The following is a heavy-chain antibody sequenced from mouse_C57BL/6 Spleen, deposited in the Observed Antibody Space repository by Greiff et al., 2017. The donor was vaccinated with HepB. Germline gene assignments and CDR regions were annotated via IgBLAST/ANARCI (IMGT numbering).Heavy chain of an antibody. CDR1: GYTFTSYT. V-gene: IGHV1-4*01. CDR2: INPSSGYT. D-gene: IGHD2-4*01. J-gene: IGHJ4*01. Sequence: QVHVKQSGAELARPGASVKMSCKASGYTFTSYTMHWVKQRPGQGLEWIGYINPSSGYTKYNQKFKDKATLTADKSSSTAYMQLSSLTSEDSAVYYCARVNDYAYAMDYWGQGTSVTVSS. CDR3: ARVNDYAYAMDY.